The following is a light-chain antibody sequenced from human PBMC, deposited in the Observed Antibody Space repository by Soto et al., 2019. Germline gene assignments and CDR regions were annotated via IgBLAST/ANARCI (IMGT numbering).Light chain of an antibody. V-gene: IGKV3-20*01. CDR2: GAS. J-gene: IGKJ4*01. CDR3: QQYATSPALT. Sequence: EIVLTQSPGTLSLSPGERATLSCRASQSVSSNYLAWYQHRPGQAPRLLIYGASSRATGIPDRFSGSGSGTDFTLTISRLEPEDFAVYYCQQYATSPALTVGGWTKVEIK. CDR1: QSVSSNY.